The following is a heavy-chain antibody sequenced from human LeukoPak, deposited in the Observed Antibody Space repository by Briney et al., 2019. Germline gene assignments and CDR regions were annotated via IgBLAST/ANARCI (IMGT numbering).Heavy chain of an antibody. CDR1: GFSFSTYV. Sequence: GGSLRLSCVATGFSFSTYVVTWVRQAPGKGLEWVSAISGGGDYIYYGDSVKGRFTTSRDNSKRTLYLQMSNLRAEDTAVYYCAKNWGPGMEFYESWGQGTQVTVSS. J-gene: IGHJ4*02. CDR2: ISGGGDYI. D-gene: IGHD5-18*01. V-gene: IGHV3-23*01. CDR3: AKNWGPGMEFYES.